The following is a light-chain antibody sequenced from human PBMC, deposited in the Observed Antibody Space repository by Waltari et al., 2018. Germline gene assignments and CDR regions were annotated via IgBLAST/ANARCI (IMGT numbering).Light chain of an antibody. CDR3: EQYNNWPPWT. V-gene: IGKV3D-15*01. CDR1: QSVSSN. CDR2: GAS. J-gene: IGKJ1*01. Sequence: EIVMTQSPATLSVSLGERATLSCRASQSVSSNLAWYQQKPGQAPRLLIYGASTRATGIPARFSGSGSGKEFTLTISSLQSEDFAVYYCEQYNNWPPWTFGQGTKVEIK.